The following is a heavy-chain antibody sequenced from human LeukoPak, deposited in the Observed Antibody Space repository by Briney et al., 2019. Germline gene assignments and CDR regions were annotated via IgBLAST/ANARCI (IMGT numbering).Heavy chain of an antibody. CDR1: GFTFSSYG. Sequence: GGSLRLSCAASGFTFSSYGMHWVRQAPGKGLEWVSVIYSGGSTYYADSVKGRFTISRDNSKNTLYLQMNSLRAEDTAVYYCAREGGDDGSGLGYWGQGTLVTVSS. J-gene: IGHJ4*02. CDR3: AREGGDDGSGLGY. V-gene: IGHV3-NL1*01. CDR2: IYSGGST. D-gene: IGHD3-10*01.